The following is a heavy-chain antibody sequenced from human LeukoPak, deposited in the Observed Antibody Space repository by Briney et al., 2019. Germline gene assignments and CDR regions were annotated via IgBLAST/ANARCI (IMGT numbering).Heavy chain of an antibody. CDR3: ARYCSSTSCYWPDDAFDI. Sequence: GGSLRLSCAASGFTFSSYSMNWVRQAPGKGLEWVSSNSSSSSYIYYADSVKGRFTISRDNAKNSLYLQMNSLRAEDTAVYYCARYCSSTSCYWPDDAFDIWGQGTMVTVSS. CDR1: GFTFSSYS. CDR2: NSSSSSYI. J-gene: IGHJ3*02. V-gene: IGHV3-21*01. D-gene: IGHD2-2*01.